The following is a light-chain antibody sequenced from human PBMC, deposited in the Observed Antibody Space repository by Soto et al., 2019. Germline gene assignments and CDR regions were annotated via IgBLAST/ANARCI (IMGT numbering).Light chain of an antibody. CDR1: SSNIGAGYD. V-gene: IGLV1-40*01. J-gene: IGLJ2*01. CDR2: GDT. Sequence: QSVLTQPPSVSGAPGQRVTISCTGSSSNIGAGYDVHWYQHLPGTAPKLLIYGDTNRPSGVPDRFSGSKSDTSSSLAISGLQAEDEADYYCQSYDNSLRVVFGGGTKLTVL. CDR3: QSYDNSLRVV.